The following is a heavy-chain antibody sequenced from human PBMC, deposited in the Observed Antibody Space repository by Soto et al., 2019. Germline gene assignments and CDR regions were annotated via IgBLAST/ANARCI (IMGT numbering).Heavy chain of an antibody. CDR3: ARAVLRVVAVLFDY. CDR2: INGYNGNT. V-gene: IGHV1-18*01. CDR1: GYTFTRYG. J-gene: IGHJ4*02. Sequence: QVQLVQSGAEVRKPGASVKVSCKASGYTFTRYGINLVRQAPGQGIAWMGWINGYNGNTNYAQNLQDRVTLTTDTSTSTSYMELRSRRSDATAVYYCARAVLRVVAVLFDYGGQGTLVTVSS. D-gene: IGHD3-22*01.